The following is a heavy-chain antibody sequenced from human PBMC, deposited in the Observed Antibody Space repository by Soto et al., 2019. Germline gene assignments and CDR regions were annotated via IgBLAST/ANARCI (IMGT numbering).Heavy chain of an antibody. J-gene: IGHJ4*02. CDR3: AKDASHNFDY. CDR2: MSYDGSNE. CDR1: GFTFSHYA. Sequence: QVQLVESGGGVVQPGRSLRLSCAASGFTFSHYAMHWVRQAPGKWLEWVALMSYDGSNEYYADSVKGRFTISRDNSKNTLYLQMNSLRAEDTAVYYCAKDASHNFDYWGQGTLVTVSS. V-gene: IGHV3-30*18.